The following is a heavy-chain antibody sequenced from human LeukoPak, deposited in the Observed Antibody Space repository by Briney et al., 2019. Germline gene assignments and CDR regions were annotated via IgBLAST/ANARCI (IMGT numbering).Heavy chain of an antibody. CDR1: GFTFDDYG. J-gene: IGHJ4*02. CDR3: ARPRGYDFWSGFEY. CDR2: LNWNGGST. D-gene: IGHD3-3*01. V-gene: IGHV3-20*04. Sequence: GESLRLSCAASGFTFDDYGMSWVRQAPGKGLEWVSGLNWNGGSTGYADSVKGRFTISRDNAKNSLYLQMNSLRAEDTALYYCARPRGYDFWSGFEYWGQGTLVTVSS.